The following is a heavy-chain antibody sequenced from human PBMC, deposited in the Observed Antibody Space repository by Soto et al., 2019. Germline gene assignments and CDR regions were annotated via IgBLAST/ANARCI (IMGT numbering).Heavy chain of an antibody. V-gene: IGHV1-18*01. J-gene: IGHJ3*02. CDR1: GYTFTSYG. CDR3: ARDSNIPEAFDI. Sequence: ASVKVSCKASGYTFTSYGISWVRQAPGRGLERMGWISAYNGNTNYAQKLQGRVTMTTDTSTSTAYMELRSLRSDDTAVYYCARDSNIPEAFDIWGQGTMVTVSS. CDR2: ISAYNGNT.